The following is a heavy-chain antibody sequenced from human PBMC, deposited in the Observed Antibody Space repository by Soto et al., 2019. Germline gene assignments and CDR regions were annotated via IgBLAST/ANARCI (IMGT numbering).Heavy chain of an antibody. CDR1: GFTFSDYY. CDR3: ARSSGYESDC. J-gene: IGHJ4*02. D-gene: IGHD5-12*01. Sequence: QVQLVESGGGLVKPGGSLRLSCAASGFTFSDYYMIWIRQAPGKGLEWVSYISSSSAYTSYADSVKGRFTISRDNAKNSVYLQMTTLRAEDTAVYFCARSSGYESDCWGQGTLVSVSS. CDR2: ISSSSAYT. V-gene: IGHV3-11*05.